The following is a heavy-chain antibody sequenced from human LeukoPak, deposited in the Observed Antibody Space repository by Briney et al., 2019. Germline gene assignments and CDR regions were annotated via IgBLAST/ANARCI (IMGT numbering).Heavy chain of an antibody. CDR3: TTTNVVATISPDY. CDR2: IKSKTDGGTT. V-gene: IGHV3-15*01. D-gene: IGHD5-12*01. Sequence: PGGSLRLSCAASGFTFSNAWMSWVRQALEKGLEWVGRIKSKTDGGTTDYAAPVKGRFTISRDDSKNTLYLQMNSLKTEDTAVYYCTTTNVVATISPDYWGQGTLVTVSS. CDR1: GFTFSNAW. J-gene: IGHJ4*02.